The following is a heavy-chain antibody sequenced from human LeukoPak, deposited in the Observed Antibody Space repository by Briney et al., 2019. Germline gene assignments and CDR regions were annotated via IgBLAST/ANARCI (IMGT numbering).Heavy chain of an antibody. CDR2: ICNSGST. Sequence: PSETLSLTCTVSGGSISNYYWSWIRQPPGKGLEWIGYICNSGSTNYNPSLKSRVTISVDTSMNQFSLKLSSVTAADTAVYYCATSSTSDFDAFDMWGQGTMVTVSS. CDR1: GGSISNYY. D-gene: IGHD2-2*01. V-gene: IGHV4-59*08. CDR3: ATSSTSDFDAFDM. J-gene: IGHJ3*02.